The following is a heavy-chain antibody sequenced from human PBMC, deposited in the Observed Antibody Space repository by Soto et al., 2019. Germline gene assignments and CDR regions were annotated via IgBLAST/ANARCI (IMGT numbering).Heavy chain of an antibody. CDR3: ARGPYYYDSSGYYFQGTFDY. D-gene: IGHD3-22*01. V-gene: IGHV3-30-3*01. CDR2: ISYDGSNK. CDR1: GFTFSSYA. J-gene: IGHJ4*02. Sequence: GGSLRLSCAASGFTFSSYAMHWVRQAPGKGLEWVAVISYDGSNKYYADSVKGRFTTSRDNSKNTLYLQMNSLRAEDTAVYYCARGPYYYDSSGYYFQGTFDYWGQGTLVTVSS.